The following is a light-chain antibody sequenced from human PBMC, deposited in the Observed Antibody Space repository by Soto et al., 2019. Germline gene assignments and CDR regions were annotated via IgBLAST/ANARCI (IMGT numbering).Light chain of an antibody. CDR3: AAWDDSLNAWV. Sequence: QSVLTQPPSASGTPGQTVTISCSGSSSNIGSNTEIWYQQLPGMAPKLLIYTSNQRPSGVPDRFSASKSGTSASLAISGLQSEDEADYYCAAWDDSLNAWVFGGGTKLTVL. V-gene: IGLV1-44*01. CDR2: TSN. CDR1: SSNIGSNT. J-gene: IGLJ3*02.